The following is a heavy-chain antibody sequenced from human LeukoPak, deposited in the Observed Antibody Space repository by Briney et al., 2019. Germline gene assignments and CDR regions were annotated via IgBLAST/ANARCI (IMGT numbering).Heavy chain of an antibody. V-gene: IGHV4-4*07. Sequence: AETLSLTCTVSGGSISSYSWSWIRQPAGKGLEWLGRIYTIGSTKYNPSLKSRVTMSLDTSKNHFSLKLSSVTAADTAVYYCAREGVHCSGGSCYSVLYYYYMDVWGKGTTVTISS. CDR2: IYTIGST. CDR3: AREGVHCSGGSCYSVLYYYYMDV. D-gene: IGHD2-15*01. CDR1: GGSISSYS. J-gene: IGHJ6*03.